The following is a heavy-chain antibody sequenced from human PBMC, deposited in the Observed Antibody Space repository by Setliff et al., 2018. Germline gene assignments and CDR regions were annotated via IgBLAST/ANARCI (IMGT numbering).Heavy chain of an antibody. J-gene: IGHJ6*03. CDR3: ARHVGTRSRGYNYYYYFMDV. V-gene: IGHV4-39*01. CDR1: GGSLSGSLRGYAVF. Sequence: TSETLSLTCTVSGGSLSGSLRGYAVFWGWIRQSPGKELEWIGSAYYNGDSYYNPSLKSRVTMSVDTSRNQFSLHLISVTAADTAVYYCARHVGTRSRGYNYYYYFMDVWGKGTTVTVS. CDR2: AYYNGDS. D-gene: IGHD3-10*01.